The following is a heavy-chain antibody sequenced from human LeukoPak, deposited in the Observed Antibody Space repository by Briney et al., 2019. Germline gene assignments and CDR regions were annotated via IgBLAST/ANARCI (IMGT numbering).Heavy chain of an antibody. D-gene: IGHD6-6*01. CDR2: MNPNSGNT. Sequence: ASVKVSCKASGYTFTSYDINWVRPATGQGLEWMGWMNPNSGNTGYAQKFQGRVTITRDTSINTAYMELSSLRSEDTAVYYCTRSSSWSAARRDAFDIWGQGTMVTVSS. V-gene: IGHV1-8*01. CDR3: TRSSSWSAARRDAFDI. J-gene: IGHJ3*02. CDR1: GYTFTSYD.